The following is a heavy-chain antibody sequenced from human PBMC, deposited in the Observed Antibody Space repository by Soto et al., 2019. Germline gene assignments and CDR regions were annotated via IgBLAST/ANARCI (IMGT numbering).Heavy chain of an antibody. CDR2: LSSSSDNT. Sequence: GESLKISCAASGFSFSSYAMSWVRQAPGKGLEWVSALSSSSDNTYYADSVKGRFTISRDNSKNTLYLQMNSLRAEDTAVYFCAKNGYGSDVLWWFGPWGQGTLVTVSS. D-gene: IGHD5-12*01. J-gene: IGHJ5*02. CDR3: AKNGYGSDVLWWFGP. V-gene: IGHV3-23*01. CDR1: GFSFSSYA.